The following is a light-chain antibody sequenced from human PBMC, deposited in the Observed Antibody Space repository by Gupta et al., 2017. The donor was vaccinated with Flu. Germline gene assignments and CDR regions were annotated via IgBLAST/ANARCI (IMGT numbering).Light chain of an antibody. CDR3: QAWGTGVRV. Sequence: QLVLTQSPSASASLGASVKLTCTLSSGHTTYGIAWHQQRPGKGPRFLMKVNSDGSHTKGDGIPDRFSGSSSGAERYLTISTLQSEDEADYFCQAWGTGVRVFGGGTKVTAL. CDR2: VNSDGSH. J-gene: IGLJ3*02. CDR1: SGHTTYG. V-gene: IGLV4-69*01.